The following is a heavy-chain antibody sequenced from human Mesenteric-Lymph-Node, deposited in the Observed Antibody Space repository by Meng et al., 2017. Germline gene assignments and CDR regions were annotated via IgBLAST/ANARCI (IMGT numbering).Heavy chain of an antibody. V-gene: IGHV3-30*07. CDR3: TNDRLNH. Sequence: QVLLVESGGGVVQPGRSLRPSCAASGFTFSSYAMHWVRQAPGKGLEWVAVISYDGSNKYYADSVKGRFTISRDNSKNTLYLQMNSLRAEDTALYYCTNDRLNHWGQGALVTVSS. D-gene: IGHD1-1*01. CDR2: ISYDGSNK. J-gene: IGHJ1*01. CDR1: GFTFSSYA.